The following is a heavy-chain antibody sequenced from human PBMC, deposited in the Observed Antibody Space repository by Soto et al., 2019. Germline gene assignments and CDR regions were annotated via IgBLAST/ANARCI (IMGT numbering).Heavy chain of an antibody. CDR2: SNPNGGST. D-gene: IGHD3-9*01. CDR3: ARGLGLVDC. CDR1: GATFSSYN. Sequence: QVQLVQSGAEVKKPWASVKVSCKASGATFSSYNKYWVRQAHGQGLEWIGISNPNGGSTNYAQNFKGRLTVTGDTSTATVYMDLSALTSDDTAMYYCARGLGLVDCWGQGTLVTVSS. J-gene: IGHJ4*02. V-gene: IGHV1-46*01.